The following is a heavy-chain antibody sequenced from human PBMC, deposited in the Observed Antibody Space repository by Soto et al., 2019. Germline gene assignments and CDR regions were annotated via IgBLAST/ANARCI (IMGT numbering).Heavy chain of an antibody. Sequence: QVQLVESGGGVVQPGRSLRLSCAASGFIFNRYGMHWVRQAPGKGLEWVAVISYDGSNKYYADSVKGRFTISRDNSKNTLYLQTNSLRAEDTAVYYCAKAVDITVRGVPPSDYWGQGTLVTVSS. V-gene: IGHV3-30*18. CDR3: AKAVDITVRGVPPSDY. CDR2: ISYDGSNK. CDR1: GFIFNRYG. J-gene: IGHJ4*02. D-gene: IGHD3-10*01.